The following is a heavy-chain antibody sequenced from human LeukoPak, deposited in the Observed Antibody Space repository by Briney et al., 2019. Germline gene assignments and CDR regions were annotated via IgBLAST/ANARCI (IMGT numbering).Heavy chain of an antibody. V-gene: IGHV4-4*07. D-gene: IGHD2-2*01. J-gene: IGHJ5*02. Sequence: SETLSLTCTVSGGSISSYYWSWIRQPAGKGLEWIGRIVTSGSTNYNPSLKSRVTMSVDTSKSQFSLKLSSVTAADTAVYYCAREDCSSTSCYKPIDPWGQGTLVTVSS. CDR2: IVTSGST. CDR3: AREDCSSTSCYKPIDP. CDR1: GGSISSYY.